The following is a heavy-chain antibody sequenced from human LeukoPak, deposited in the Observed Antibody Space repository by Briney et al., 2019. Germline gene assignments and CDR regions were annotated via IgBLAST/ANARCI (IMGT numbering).Heavy chain of an antibody. Sequence: GGSLRLSCAASGFTFSSYSMNWVRQAPGKGLEWVSYISRSSSTIYYADSVKGRFTISRDNSKNTLYLQMNSLRAEDTAVYYCARYCSGGSCYRRYFDYWGQGTLVTVSS. CDR3: ARYCSGGSCYRRYFDY. D-gene: IGHD2-15*01. CDR1: GFTFSSYS. V-gene: IGHV3-48*01. CDR2: ISRSSSTI. J-gene: IGHJ4*02.